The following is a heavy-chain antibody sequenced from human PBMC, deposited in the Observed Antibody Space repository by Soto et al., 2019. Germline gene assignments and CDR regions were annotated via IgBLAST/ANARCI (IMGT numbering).Heavy chain of an antibody. Sequence: QVHLVQSGAEVKKPGASVKVSCKASGYTFTGEPMHWVRQAPEQSLEWMGWIHAGSGKTTYSQRFQDRVTITRDTSADTAYMELNSLTFEDTAVYYCARDRDWTFDYWGQGTLVTVSS. J-gene: IGHJ4*02. CDR2: IHAGSGKT. D-gene: IGHD1-1*01. CDR3: ARDRDWTFDY. V-gene: IGHV1-3*01. CDR1: GYTFTGEP.